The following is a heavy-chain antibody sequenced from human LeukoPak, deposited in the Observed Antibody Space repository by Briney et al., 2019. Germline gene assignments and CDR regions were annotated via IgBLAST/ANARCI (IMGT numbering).Heavy chain of an antibody. V-gene: IGHV4-39*07. CDR2: IYYSGST. CDR1: GGSISSSSYY. CDR3: ARSGYSGYDMNWFDP. J-gene: IGHJ5*02. Sequence: SETLSLTCTVSGGSISSSSYYWGWIRQAPGKGLEWVGSIYYSGSTYYNPSLKSRVTISVDTSKNQFSLKLSSVTAADTAVYYCARSGYSGYDMNWFDPWGQGTLVTVSS. D-gene: IGHD5-12*01.